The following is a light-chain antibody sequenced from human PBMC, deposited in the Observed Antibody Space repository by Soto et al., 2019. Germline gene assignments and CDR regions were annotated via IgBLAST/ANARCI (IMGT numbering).Light chain of an antibody. J-gene: IGKJ1*01. Sequence: DIQMTQSPSSLSASVGDRVTITCRASQGVRSDVAWYQQKPGKAPERLIYEASTLQSGVPSRFSGSRSGTEFTLTISSLQPEDFATYDCQQHNSYPRTFGQGTKVEIK. CDR1: QGVRSD. V-gene: IGKV1-17*01. CDR2: EAS. CDR3: QQHNSYPRT.